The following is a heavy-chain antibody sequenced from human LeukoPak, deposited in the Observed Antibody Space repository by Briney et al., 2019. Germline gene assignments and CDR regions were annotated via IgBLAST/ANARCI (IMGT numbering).Heavy chain of an antibody. CDR1: GFTFSSYS. CDR2: ISSSSSYI. CDR3: ARALTSIVVFDY. V-gene: IGHV3-21*01. Sequence: GGSLRLSCAASGFTFSSYSMNWVRQTPGKGLEWVSSISSSSSYIYYADSVKGRFTISRDNAKNSLYLQMNSLRAEDTAVYYCARALTSIVVFDYWGQGTLVTVSS. J-gene: IGHJ4*02. D-gene: IGHD2-2*01.